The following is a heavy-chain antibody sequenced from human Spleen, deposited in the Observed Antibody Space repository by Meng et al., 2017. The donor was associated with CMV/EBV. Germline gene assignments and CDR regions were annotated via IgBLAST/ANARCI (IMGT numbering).Heavy chain of an antibody. Sequence: SETLSLTCTVSGGSISSYYWSWIRQPPGKGLEWIGYIYYTGTTKSNPSLRSRATILMDTSTNQFSLRLSSVTAADTAVYYCARAPLGGGYFDYYSYGMDLWGQGTTVTVSS. J-gene: IGHJ6*02. CDR3: ARAPLGGGYFDYYSYGMDL. V-gene: IGHV4-59*01. CDR2: IYYTGTT. D-gene: IGHD3-16*01. CDR1: GGSISSYY.